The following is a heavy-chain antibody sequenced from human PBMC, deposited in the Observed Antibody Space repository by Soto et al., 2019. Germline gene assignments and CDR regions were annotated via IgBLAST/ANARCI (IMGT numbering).Heavy chain of an antibody. Sequence: SETLSLTCTVSGGSISSYYWSWIRQPPGKGLEWIGYIYYSGSTNYNPSLKSRVTMSGDTSKNQFSLKLTSVTAADTAVYYCASYDSGWNGRFFDHWGQGTLVTVSS. CDR1: GGSISSYY. CDR2: IYYSGST. J-gene: IGHJ4*02. D-gene: IGHD6-19*01. V-gene: IGHV4-59*01. CDR3: ASYDSGWNGRFFDH.